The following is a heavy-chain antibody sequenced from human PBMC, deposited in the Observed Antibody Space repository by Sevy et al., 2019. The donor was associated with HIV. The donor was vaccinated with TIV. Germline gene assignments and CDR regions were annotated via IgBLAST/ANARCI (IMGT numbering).Heavy chain of an antibody. V-gene: IGHV3-23*01. J-gene: IGHJ4*02. Sequence: GGSLRLSCAASGFTFSNYAMSWARQAPGKGLEWISAITDTGGDTYHTDSVKGRFTISRDNSKNTLYLQLNSLRVEDTATYYCAKGSASSRPYYFDYWGQGTLVTVSS. CDR2: ITDTGGDT. D-gene: IGHD2-2*01. CDR3: AKGSASSRPYYFDY. CDR1: GFTFSNYA.